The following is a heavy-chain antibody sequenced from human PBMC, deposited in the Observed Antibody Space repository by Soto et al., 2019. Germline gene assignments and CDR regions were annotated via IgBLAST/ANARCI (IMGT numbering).Heavy chain of an antibody. V-gene: IGHV1-3*01. CDR3: ARAPRLRFLEWLSNDDYYYYYMDF. CDR1: GYTFTSYA. D-gene: IGHD3-3*01. J-gene: IGHJ6*03. CDR2: INAGNGNT. Sequence: ASVKVSCKASGYTFTSYAMHWVRQAPGQRLEWMGWINAGNGNTKYSQKFQGRVTITRDTSASTAYMELSSLRSEDTAVYYCARAPRLRFLEWLSNDDYYYYYMDFWGKGTTVIGSS.